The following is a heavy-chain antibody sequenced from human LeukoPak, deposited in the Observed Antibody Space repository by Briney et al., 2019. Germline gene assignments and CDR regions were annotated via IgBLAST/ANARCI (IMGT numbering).Heavy chain of an antibody. CDR1: GFTFSSCS. D-gene: IGHD3-10*01. CDR3: ARSWFGELLFDY. Sequence: GGSLRLSCAASGFTFSSCSMNWVRQAPGKGLEWVSSISSSSSYIYYADSVKGRFTISRDNAKNSLYLQMNSLRAEDTAVYYCARSWFGELLFDYWGQGTLVTVSS. J-gene: IGHJ4*02. V-gene: IGHV3-21*01. CDR2: ISSSSSYI.